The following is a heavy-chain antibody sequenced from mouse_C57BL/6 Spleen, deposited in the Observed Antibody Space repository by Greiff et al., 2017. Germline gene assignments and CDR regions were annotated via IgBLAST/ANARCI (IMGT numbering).Heavy chain of an antibody. CDR2: INPNNGGT. D-gene: IGHD1-1*01. V-gene: IGHV1-26*01. CDR3: ARSGTVVAH. J-gene: IGHJ3*01. CDR1: GYTFTDYY. Sequence: VQLQQSGPELVKPGASVKISCKASGYTFTDYYMNWVKQSHGKSLEWIGDINPNNGGTSYNQKFKGKATLTVDKSSSTAYMELRSLTSEDSAVYYCARSGTVVAHWGQGTLVTVSA.